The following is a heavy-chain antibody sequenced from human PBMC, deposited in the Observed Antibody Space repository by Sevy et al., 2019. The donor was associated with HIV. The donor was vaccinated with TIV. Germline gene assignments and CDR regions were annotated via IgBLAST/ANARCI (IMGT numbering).Heavy chain of an antibody. V-gene: IGHV3-23*01. CDR3: AKDPRYSYGYF. D-gene: IGHD5-18*01. Sequence: GGSLRLSCAASGFTFSSYAMSWVRQAPGKGLEWVSAISGSGGSTYYADCVMGRFTISRVNSQNTLYLQMNSLRAEDTAVYYCAKDPRYSYGYFWGQGTLVTVSS. CDR2: ISGSGGST. CDR1: GFTFSSYA. J-gene: IGHJ4*02.